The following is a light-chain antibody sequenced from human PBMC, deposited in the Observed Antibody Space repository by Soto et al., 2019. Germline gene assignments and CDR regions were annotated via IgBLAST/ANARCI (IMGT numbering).Light chain of an antibody. CDR3: QQYGRSPPWT. J-gene: IGKJ1*01. Sequence: EIVLTQSPGTLSLSPGERATLSCRASQRFSSSLAWYQQKPGQAPRLLIYGASSRATDSQDRFSDSGTGRVYALTISKLEPEDFAVYYGQQYGRSPPWTVGQGTKVEIK. V-gene: IGKV3-20*01. CDR2: GAS. CDR1: QRFSSS.